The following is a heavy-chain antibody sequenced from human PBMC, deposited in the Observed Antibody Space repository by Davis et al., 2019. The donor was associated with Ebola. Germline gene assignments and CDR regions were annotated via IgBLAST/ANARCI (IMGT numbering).Heavy chain of an antibody. Sequence: GESLKISCAASGFIFSNCAMYWVRQAPGKGLEWVSIIGTGHDTYYPGSVKGRFTISRENAKNSLYLQMNSLRAEDTAVYYCARYGGRGSGSYGHYYYGMDVWGQGTTVTVSS. CDR3: ARYGGRGSGSYGHYYYGMDV. CDR2: IGTGHDT. J-gene: IGHJ6*02. V-gene: IGHV3-13*01. CDR1: GFIFSNCA. D-gene: IGHD3-10*01.